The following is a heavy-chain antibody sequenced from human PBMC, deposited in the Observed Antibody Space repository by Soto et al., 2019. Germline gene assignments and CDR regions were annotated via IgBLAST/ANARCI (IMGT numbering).Heavy chain of an antibody. J-gene: IGHJ5*02. V-gene: IGHV1-46*01. D-gene: IGHD3-3*01. CDR1: GDTFTSYY. CDR3: ARSSGGNFGIIIEGSNWFDP. Sequence: ASVKVSCKAPGDTFTSYYLNWVRQAPGQGLEWMGVINPHGGSTKYAQKFQSRVTMTRDTSRSTVYMELRSLRSDDTAIYYCARSSGGNFGIIIEGSNWFDPWGQGTLVTVS. CDR2: INPHGGST.